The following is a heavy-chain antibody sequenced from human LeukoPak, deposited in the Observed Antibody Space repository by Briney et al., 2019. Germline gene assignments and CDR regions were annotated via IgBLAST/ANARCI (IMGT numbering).Heavy chain of an antibody. CDR3: ARVIAAAGVIYYFDY. CDR2: ISSSSSYT. D-gene: IGHD6-13*01. Sequence: GGSLRLSCAASGFTFSDYYMSWIRQAPGKGLEWVSYISSSSSYTNYADSVKGRFTISRDNAKNSLYLQMNSLRAEDTAVYHCARVIAAAGVIYYFDYWGQGTLVTVSS. J-gene: IGHJ4*02. V-gene: IGHV3-11*06. CDR1: GFTFSDYY.